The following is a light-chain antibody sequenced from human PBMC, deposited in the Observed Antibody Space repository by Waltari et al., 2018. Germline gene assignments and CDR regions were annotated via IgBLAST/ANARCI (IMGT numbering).Light chain of an antibody. Sequence: QLVLTQSPSASASLGASVKLTCTLSSGHSSNVVAWLQQRPEKGPRYLMKVNSDGSHSRGDEIPDPFSGSSSVADRYLTISNLRSEYEADYYCQTGGHGTWVFGGGTELTVV. CDR3: QTGGHGTWV. V-gene: IGLV4-69*01. J-gene: IGLJ3*02. CDR2: VNSDGSH. CDR1: SGHSSNV.